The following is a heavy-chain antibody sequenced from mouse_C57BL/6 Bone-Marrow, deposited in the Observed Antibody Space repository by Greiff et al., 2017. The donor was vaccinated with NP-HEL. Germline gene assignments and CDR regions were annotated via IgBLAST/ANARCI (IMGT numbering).Heavy chain of an antibody. D-gene: IGHD1-1*02. CDR2: IYPGDGDT. V-gene: IGHV1-82*01. J-gene: IGHJ2*01. CDR3: ARWYKDY. CDR1: GYAFSSSW. Sequence: VKLQESGPELVKPGASVKISCKASGYAFSSSWMNWVKQRPGKGLEWIGRIYPGDGDTNYNGKFKGKATLTADKSSSTAYMQLSSLTSEDSAVYFCARWYKDYWGQGTTLTVSS.